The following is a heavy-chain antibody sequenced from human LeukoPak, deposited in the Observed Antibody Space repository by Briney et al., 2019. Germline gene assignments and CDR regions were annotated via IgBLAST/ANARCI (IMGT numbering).Heavy chain of an antibody. J-gene: IGHJ5*02. CDR1: GLTFSSYW. CDR3: ARDKSYGDSEYH. D-gene: IGHD4-17*01. Sequence: GGSLRLSCAASGLTFSSYWMSWVRQAPGKGLEWVADIKLEGSEKYSVDSVEARYTIYRHNAKKSLYLQMNTLRAEHTGVYYCARDKSYGDSEYHWGQGTLLTVSS. CDR2: IKLEGSEK. V-gene: IGHV3-7*05.